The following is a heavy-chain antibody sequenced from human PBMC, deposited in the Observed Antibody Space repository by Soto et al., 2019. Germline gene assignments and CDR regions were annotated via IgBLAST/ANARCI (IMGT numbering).Heavy chain of an antibody. J-gene: IGHJ6*02. CDR3: ARGAMYFYGSWSEHYYYYGMDF. CDR2: INPSGGST. V-gene: IGHV1-46*01. CDR1: GYTFTSYY. Sequence: ASVKVSCKASGYTFTSYYMHWVRQAPGQGLNWKGIINPSGGSTSYAQKFQGRVTMTRDPSTSTVYMELSSLRSEDRAVYYCARGAMYFYGSWSEHYYYYGMDFWAQGTTVTVSS. D-gene: IGHD3-10*01.